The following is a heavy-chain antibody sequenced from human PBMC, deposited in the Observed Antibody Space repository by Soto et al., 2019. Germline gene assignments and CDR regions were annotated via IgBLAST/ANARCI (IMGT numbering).Heavy chain of an antibody. CDR1: RGTFSSYA. D-gene: IGHD2-2*01. V-gene: IGHV1-69*13. J-gene: IGHJ4*02. CDR2: IIPIFGTA. CDR3: AISVVVNRNQLDWYYFDY. Sequence: ASVKVSCKASRGTFSSYAISWVRQAPGQGLEWMGGIIPIFGTANYAQKFQGRVTITADESTSTAYMELSSLRSEDTAVYYCAISVVVNRNQLDWYYFDYWGQGTLVTVSS.